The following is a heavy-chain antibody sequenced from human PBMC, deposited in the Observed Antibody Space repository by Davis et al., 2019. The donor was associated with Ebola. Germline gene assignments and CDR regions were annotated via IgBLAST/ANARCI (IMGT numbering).Heavy chain of an antibody. Sequence: GESLKISCAASGFTFNKAWMSWARQAPGKGLEWVGRIKSKTDGGTTDYAAPVKGRFTISRDDSKNTLYLQMNSLKTEDTAVYYCTTSVALRFLEWLLSTYDYYGMDVWGQGTTVTVSS. CDR3: TTSVALRFLEWLLSTYDYYGMDV. CDR2: IKSKTDGGTT. D-gene: IGHD3-3*01. J-gene: IGHJ6*02. V-gene: IGHV3-15*01. CDR1: GFTFNKAW.